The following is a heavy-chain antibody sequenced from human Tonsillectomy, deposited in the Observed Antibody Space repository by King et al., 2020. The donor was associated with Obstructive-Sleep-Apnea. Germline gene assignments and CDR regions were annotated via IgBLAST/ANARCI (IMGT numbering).Heavy chain of an antibody. D-gene: IGHD3-3*01. J-gene: IGHJ4*02. Sequence: QLQESGPGLVKPSETLSLTCTVSGYSISSGYYWGWIRQPPGKGLEWIGSIYHSGSTYYNPSLKSRVNISVDTSKNQFSLKLSSVTAADTAVYYCARGYDFWSGTDYWGQGTLVTVSS. V-gene: IGHV4-38-2*02. CDR1: GYSISSGYY. CDR3: ARGYDFWSGTDY. CDR2: IYHSGST.